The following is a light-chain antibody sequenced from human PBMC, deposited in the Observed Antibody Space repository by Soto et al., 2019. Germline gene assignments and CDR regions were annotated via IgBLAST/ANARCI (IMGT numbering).Light chain of an antibody. J-gene: IGKJ2*01. CDR3: QQSYSTFVT. Sequence: DLQMTQSPSSLSASVGDRVTITCRASQSISSYLNWYQQKPGKAPKLLIYAASRLQSGVPSRFSGSGSGTDFTLTISSLQPEDFATYYCQQSYSTFVTFGQGTKLEIK. CDR2: AAS. CDR1: QSISSY. V-gene: IGKV1-39*01.